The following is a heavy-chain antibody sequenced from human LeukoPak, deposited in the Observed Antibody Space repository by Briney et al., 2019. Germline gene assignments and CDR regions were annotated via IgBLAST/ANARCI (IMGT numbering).Heavy chain of an antibody. D-gene: IGHD2-15*01. Sequence: PSETLSLTCTASGGSISSYYWSWIRQPPGKGLEWIGYIYYSGSTNYNPSLKSRVTISVDTSKNQFSLKLSSVTAADTAVYYCARVVAATPWYNWFDPWGQGTLVTVSS. CDR2: IYYSGST. V-gene: IGHV4-59*12. CDR3: ARVVAATPWYNWFDP. J-gene: IGHJ5*02. CDR1: GGSISSYY.